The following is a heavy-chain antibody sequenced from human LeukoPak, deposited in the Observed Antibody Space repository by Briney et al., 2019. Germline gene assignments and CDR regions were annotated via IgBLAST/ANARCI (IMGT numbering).Heavy chain of an antibody. CDR1: GFTFSSYW. CDR2: IKQDGSKK. J-gene: IGHJ4*02. CDR3: ASQPAAADVDY. D-gene: IGHD2-2*01. V-gene: IGHV3-7*03. Sequence: GGSLRLSCAASGFTFSSYWMTWVRQAPVKGLEWVANIKQDGSKKTYVDSVKGRFTISRDNAKNSLYLQMNSLRADDTGVYYCASQPAAADVDYWGQGTLVTVSS.